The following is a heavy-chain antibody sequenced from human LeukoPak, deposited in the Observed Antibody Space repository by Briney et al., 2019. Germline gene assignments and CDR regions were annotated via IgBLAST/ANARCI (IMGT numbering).Heavy chain of an antibody. CDR2: ISYDGSNK. Sequence: PGGSLRLSCAASKFTFSSYGMHWVRQAPGKGLEWVAVISYDGSNKYYADSVKGRFTISRDNSKNTLYLQMNSLRAEDTAVYYCAKGDYYGSGRDIDYWGQGTLVTVSS. CDR1: KFTFSSYG. V-gene: IGHV3-30*18. CDR3: AKGDYYGSGRDIDY. D-gene: IGHD3-10*01. J-gene: IGHJ4*02.